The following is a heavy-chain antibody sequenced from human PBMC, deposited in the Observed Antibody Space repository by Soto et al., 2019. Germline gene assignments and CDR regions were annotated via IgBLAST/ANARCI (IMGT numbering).Heavy chain of an antibody. CDR3: ARDNFAGLDDAFDI. CDR1: GFTFSSYE. CDR2: ISSSGSTI. Sequence: GGSLRLSCAASGFTFSSYEMNWVRQAPGKGLEWVSYISSSGSTIYYADSVKGRFTISRDNAKNSLYLQMNSLRAEDTDVYYCARDNFAGLDDAFDIWGQGTMVTVSS. V-gene: IGHV3-48*03. J-gene: IGHJ3*02. D-gene: IGHD1-1*01.